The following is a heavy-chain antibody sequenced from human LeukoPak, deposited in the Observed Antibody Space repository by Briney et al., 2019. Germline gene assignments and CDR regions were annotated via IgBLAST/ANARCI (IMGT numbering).Heavy chain of an antibody. CDR2: MNPNSGNT. J-gene: IGHJ5*02. Sequence: ASAKVSCKASGYTFTSYDINWVRQATGQGLEWMGWMNPNSGNTGYAQKFQGRVTTTRNTSISTAYMELSSLRSEDTAVYYCARGRAAGTVDWLDPWGQGTLVTVSS. CDR1: GYTFTSYD. CDR3: ARGRAAGTVDWLDP. D-gene: IGHD6-13*01. V-gene: IGHV1-8*01.